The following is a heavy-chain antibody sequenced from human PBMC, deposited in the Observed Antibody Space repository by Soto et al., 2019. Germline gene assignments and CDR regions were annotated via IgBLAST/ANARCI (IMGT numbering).Heavy chain of an antibody. J-gene: IGHJ4*02. D-gene: IGHD2-21*01. CDR3: ARDIRSTYFDY. V-gene: IGHV3-66*01. Sequence: EVPLVESGGGLVQPGGSLRLSCAASGFTVSSHYMSWVRQAPGKGLEWVSVIYSGGSTYYTDSVKGRFTISRDNSKNTLFLQMNSLRAEDTAVYYCARDIRSTYFDYWGQGTLVTVSS. CDR1: GFTVSSHY. CDR2: IYSGGST.